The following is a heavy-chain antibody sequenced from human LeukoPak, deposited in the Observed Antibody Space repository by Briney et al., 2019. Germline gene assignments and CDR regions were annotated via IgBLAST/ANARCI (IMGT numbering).Heavy chain of an antibody. D-gene: IGHD4-17*01. V-gene: IGHV3-7*01. J-gene: IGHJ3*02. Sequence: GGSLRLSCAASGFTFSSYWMTWVRQAPGKGLEWVANIIPDGSEKYYVDSVKGRFTISRDNAKNSLYLQMNSLRAEDTAVYYCARVGPSGDYDDAFDIWGQGTMVTVSS. CDR1: GFTFSSYW. CDR2: IIPDGSEK. CDR3: ARVGPSGDYDDAFDI.